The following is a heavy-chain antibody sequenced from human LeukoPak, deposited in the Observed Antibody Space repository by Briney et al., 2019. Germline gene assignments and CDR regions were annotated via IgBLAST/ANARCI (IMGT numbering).Heavy chain of an antibody. CDR3: AQGAFLWSPDY. D-gene: IGHD2/OR15-2a*01. J-gene: IGHJ4*02. CDR2: ISSSSSYI. V-gene: IGHV3-21*01. CDR1: GFTFSSYS. Sequence: GGSLRLSCAASGFTFSSYSTNWVRQAPGKGLEWVSSISSSSSYIYYADSVKGRFTISRDNAKNSLYLQMNSLRAEDTAVYYCAQGAFLWSPDYWGQGTLVTVSS.